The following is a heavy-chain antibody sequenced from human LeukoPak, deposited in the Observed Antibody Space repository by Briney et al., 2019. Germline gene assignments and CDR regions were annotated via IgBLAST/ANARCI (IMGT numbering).Heavy chain of an antibody. CDR3: AKLTTRNFDY. J-gene: IGHJ4*02. CDR2: ISGSSGST. V-gene: IGHV3-23*01. Sequence: GGSLRLSCAASGFTFSSYAMSWVRQAPGKGLEWVSVISGSSGSTYYADSVKDRFTISRDNSKNTVFLQMNSLRAEDTAVYYCAKLTTRNFDYWGQGTLVTASS. CDR1: GFTFSSYA. D-gene: IGHD4-11*01.